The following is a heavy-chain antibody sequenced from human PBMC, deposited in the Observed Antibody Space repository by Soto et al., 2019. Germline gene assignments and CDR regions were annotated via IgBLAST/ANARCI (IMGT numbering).Heavy chain of an antibody. Sequence: QVQLQESGPGLVKPSQTLSLTCTVSGGSISSGGYYWSWIRQHPGKGLGWIGYISYSGSTYYTPSLKSRVTISVDTSKNQFYLKLSSVTAADTAVYYCARDVQYYDITPYNWFDPWGQGTLVTVSS. D-gene: IGHD3-9*01. V-gene: IGHV4-31*03. CDR3: ARDVQYYDITPYNWFDP. J-gene: IGHJ5*02. CDR2: ISYSGST. CDR1: GGSISSGGYY.